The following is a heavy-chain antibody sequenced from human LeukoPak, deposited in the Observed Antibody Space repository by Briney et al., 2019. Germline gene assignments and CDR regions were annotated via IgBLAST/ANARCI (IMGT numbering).Heavy chain of an antibody. J-gene: IGHJ4*02. V-gene: IGHV1-2*06. CDR1: GYIFTGCY. CDR2: INPNSGGT. D-gene: IGHD4-17*01. Sequence: ASVKVSCKASGYIFTGCYMHWVRQAPGQGLEWMGRINPNSGGTNYAQKSQGRATITRDTSISTAYMELSRLRSDDTAVYYCARAYGDYEYDYWGQGTLVTVSS. CDR3: ARAYGDYEYDY.